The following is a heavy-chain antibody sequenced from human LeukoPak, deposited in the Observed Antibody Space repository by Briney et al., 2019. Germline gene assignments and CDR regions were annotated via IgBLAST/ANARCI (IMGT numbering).Heavy chain of an antibody. V-gene: IGHV4-39*07. Sequence: SETLSLTCTVSGGSISSSSYYWGWIRQPPGKGLEWIGSIYYSGSTYYNPSLKSRVTISVDTSKNQFSLKLSSVTAADTAVYYCARAALPILHDYGDQITEDYFDYWGQGTLVTVSS. CDR3: ARAALPILHDYGDQITEDYFDY. CDR2: IYYSGST. D-gene: IGHD4/OR15-4a*01. CDR1: GGSISSSSYY. J-gene: IGHJ4*02.